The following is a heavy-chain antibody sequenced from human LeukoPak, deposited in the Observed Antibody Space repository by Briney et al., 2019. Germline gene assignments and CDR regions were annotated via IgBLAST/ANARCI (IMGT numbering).Heavy chain of an antibody. J-gene: IGHJ4*02. V-gene: IGHV4-34*01. CDR1: GGSFSGYY. CDR3: VRVRFYCSGGSCYSAKFPFDY. D-gene: IGHD2-15*01. CDR2: INHSGST. Sequence: SETLSLTCAVYGGSFSGYYWSWIRQPPGKGLERIGEINHSGSTNYNPSLKSRVTISVDTSKNQFSLKLSSVTAADTAVYYCVRVRFYCSGGSCYSAKFPFDYWGQGTLVTVSS.